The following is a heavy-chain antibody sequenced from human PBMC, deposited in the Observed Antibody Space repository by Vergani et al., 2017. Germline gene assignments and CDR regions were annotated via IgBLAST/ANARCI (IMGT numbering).Heavy chain of an antibody. CDR1: GGTFSSYA. CDR3: ARVLSRNYYYYYMDV. Sequence: QVQLVQSGAEVKKPGSSVKVSCKASGGTFSSYATSWVRQAPGQGLEWMGGVIPIFGTANYAQKFQGRVTLTADESTSTAYMELSSLRSEDTAVYYCARVLSRNYYYYYMDVWGKGTTVTVSS. CDR2: VIPIFGTA. J-gene: IGHJ6*03. V-gene: IGHV1-69*13.